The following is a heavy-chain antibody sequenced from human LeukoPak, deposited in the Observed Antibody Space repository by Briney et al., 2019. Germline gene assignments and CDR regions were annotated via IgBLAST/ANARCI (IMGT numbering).Heavy chain of an antibody. D-gene: IGHD6-13*01. CDR3: AKERIAAAATGSFDY. CDR1: GFTFSSYG. Sequence: GRSLRLSCAASGFTFSSYGMHWVRQAPGKGLEWVAVIWYGGSNKYYADSVKGRFTISRDNSKNTLYLQMNSLRAEDTAVYYCAKERIAAAATGSFDYWGQGTLVTVSS. CDR2: IWYGGSNK. V-gene: IGHV3-30*18. J-gene: IGHJ4*02.